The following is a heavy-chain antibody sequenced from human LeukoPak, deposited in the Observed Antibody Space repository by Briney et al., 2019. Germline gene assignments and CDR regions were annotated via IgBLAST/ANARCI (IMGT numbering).Heavy chain of an antibody. D-gene: IGHD1-26*01. CDR2: INPSGGST. Sequence: GASVKVSCKASRYTFTSYYMHWVRQAPGQGLEWMGIINPSGGSTSYAQKFQGRVTMTRDTSISTAYMELSRLRSDDTAVYYCARGRWSSGSYFIDYWGQGTLVTVSS. J-gene: IGHJ4*02. CDR3: ARGRWSSGSYFIDY. CDR1: RYTFTSYY. V-gene: IGHV1-46*01.